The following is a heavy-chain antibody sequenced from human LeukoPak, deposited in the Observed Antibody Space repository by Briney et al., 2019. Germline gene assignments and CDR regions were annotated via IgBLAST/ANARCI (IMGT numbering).Heavy chain of an antibody. CDR2: ISSSGSTR. J-gene: IGHJ4*02. V-gene: IGHV3-48*03. D-gene: IGHD6-6*01. Sequence: GGSLRLSCAASGFTFSSYEMNWVRQAPGKGLEWVAYISSSGSTRYYADSVKGRFTISRDNAKNSLYLQMSSLRADDTAVYYCARGSSSSSSFEYWDQGTLVTVSS. CDR3: ARGSSSSSSFEY. CDR1: GFTFSSYE.